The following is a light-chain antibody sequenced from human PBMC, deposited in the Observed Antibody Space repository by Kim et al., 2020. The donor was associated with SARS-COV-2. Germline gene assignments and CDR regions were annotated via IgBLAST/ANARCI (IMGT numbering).Light chain of an antibody. CDR1: QTFSNN. CDR3: HQYNNWPFT. CDR2: GAS. Sequence: SVSPGEGATLPCRASQTFSNNLAWYQQRPGQAPRLLIYGASTRASGIPARFSGSGSGTEFTLTISSLQSEDSAVYYCHQYNNWPFTFGQGTKLEI. V-gene: IGKV3-15*01. J-gene: IGKJ2*01.